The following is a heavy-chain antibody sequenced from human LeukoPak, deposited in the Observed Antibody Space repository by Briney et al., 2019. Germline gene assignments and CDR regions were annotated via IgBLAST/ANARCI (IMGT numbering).Heavy chain of an antibody. V-gene: IGHV4-39*01. D-gene: IGHD6-19*01. CDR2: IYYSGST. CDR3: ARVPLAYSSGWADY. Sequence: SETLSLTCTVSGGSISSNIHYWGWIRQPPGKGLEWIGSIYYSGSTYYNPSLRSRVTISVDTSKNQFSLKLSSVTAADTAVYYCARVPLAYSSGWADYWGQGTLVTVSS. J-gene: IGHJ4*02. CDR1: GGSISSNIHY.